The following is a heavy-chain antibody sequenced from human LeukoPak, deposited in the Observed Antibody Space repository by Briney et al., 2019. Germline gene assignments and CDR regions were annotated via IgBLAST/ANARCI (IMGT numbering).Heavy chain of an antibody. CDR2: INSDGSST. Sequence: PGGSLRLSCAASGFTFSSYRVHWVRQAPGKGLVWVSPINSDGSSTSYADSVKGRFTISRDNAKNTLSLQMNSLRAEDTAVYYCASKIGYWGQGTLVTVSS. CDR3: ASKIGY. CDR1: GFTFSSYR. D-gene: IGHD3-10*01. V-gene: IGHV3-74*01. J-gene: IGHJ4*02.